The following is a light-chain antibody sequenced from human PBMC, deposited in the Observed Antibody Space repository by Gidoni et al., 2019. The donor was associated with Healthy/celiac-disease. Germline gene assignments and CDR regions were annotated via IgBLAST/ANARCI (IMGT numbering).Light chain of an antibody. Sequence: DIQMTQSPSSLSASVGDRVTITCRASQSISSYLNWYQQKPGKAPKLLIYAASSLQSGVPSRFSGSGYGTDFTLTISSLQPEDFATYYCQQSYSTHLTFGQGTKVEIK. CDR1: QSISSY. J-gene: IGKJ1*01. V-gene: IGKV1-39*01. CDR2: AAS. CDR3: QQSYSTHLT.